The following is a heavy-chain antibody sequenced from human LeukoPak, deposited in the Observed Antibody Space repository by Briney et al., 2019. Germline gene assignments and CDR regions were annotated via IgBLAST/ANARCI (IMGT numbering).Heavy chain of an antibody. V-gene: IGHV1-18*01. J-gene: IGHJ4*02. CDR3: ARDHDWFGESDLDY. Sequence: ASVKVSCKASGYTFNRYGISWVRQAPGQGLEWMGWLSAYDANKNYAQKLQGRVTMTTDTSTNTAYMELRSLRSDDTAVYYCARDHDWFGESDLDYWGQGTLVTVS. CDR1: GYTFNRYG. CDR2: LSAYDANK. D-gene: IGHD3-10*01.